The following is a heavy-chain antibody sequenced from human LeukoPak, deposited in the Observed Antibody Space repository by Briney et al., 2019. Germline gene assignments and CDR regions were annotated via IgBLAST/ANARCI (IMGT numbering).Heavy chain of an antibody. J-gene: IGHJ4*02. D-gene: IGHD6-6*01. CDR3: ARHGVYSSSSYFDY. CDR1: GASISTLC. Sequence: SETLSLTCSVSGASISTLCGSWIRQPPGKGLEWIGYVYYTGSTNYNPSLKSRVTIFPDTSKNQFSLRLTSVTAADTAVYYCARHGVYSSSSYFDYLGQGTLVTVSS. CDR2: VYYTGST. V-gene: IGHV4-59*08.